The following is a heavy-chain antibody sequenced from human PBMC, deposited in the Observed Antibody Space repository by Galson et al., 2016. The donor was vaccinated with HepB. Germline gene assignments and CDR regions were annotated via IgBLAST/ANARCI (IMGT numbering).Heavy chain of an antibody. J-gene: IGHJ4*02. CDR1: GDSIRSSSW. D-gene: IGHD1-26*01. CDR2: IFHSGST. Sequence: SETLSLTCAVSGDSIRSSSWWSWVRQPPGKGLEYIGEIFHSGSTTYNPSLKSRITIFVDKSKNQFSLRLSSVTAADTAVYYCARTPPGWDSGSSPFDFWGQGTLVTVSS. CDR3: ARTPPGWDSGSSPFDF. V-gene: IGHV4-4*02.